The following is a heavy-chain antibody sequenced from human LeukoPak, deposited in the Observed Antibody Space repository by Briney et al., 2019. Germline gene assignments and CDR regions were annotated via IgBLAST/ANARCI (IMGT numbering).Heavy chain of an antibody. V-gene: IGHV4-4*07. Sequence: SETLSLTCSVSGASISDYWWSWIRQPAGKGLEWIGRIYTDADGDTNFNPSLKSRVTVSVDTSRNQFSLKLISVTAADTAVYYCARAPSACGGTCPFDSWGQGTLVTVSS. CDR2: IYTDADGDT. CDR3: ARAPSACGGTCPFDS. J-gene: IGHJ4*02. D-gene: IGHD2-15*01. CDR1: GASISDYW.